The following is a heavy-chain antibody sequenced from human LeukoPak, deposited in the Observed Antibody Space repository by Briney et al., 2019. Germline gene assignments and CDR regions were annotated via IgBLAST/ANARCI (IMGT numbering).Heavy chain of an antibody. V-gene: IGHV4-59*01. CDR3: AKSRDGYNFDY. CDR1: GGSISNYY. Sequence: SETLSLSCTVSGGSISNYYWSWIRRPPGKGLEWIGYIYYTGSTKYNPSLKSRVTISVDTSKNQFSLKLSSVTAADTAVYYCAKSRDGYNFDYWGQGTLVTVSS. J-gene: IGHJ4*02. D-gene: IGHD5-24*01. CDR2: IYYTGST.